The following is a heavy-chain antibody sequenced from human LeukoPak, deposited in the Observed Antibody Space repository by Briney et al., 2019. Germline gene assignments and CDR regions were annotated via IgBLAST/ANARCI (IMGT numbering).Heavy chain of an antibody. CDR2: MNPNSGNT. V-gene: IGHV1-8*01. D-gene: IGHD4-17*01. CDR3: ARVRRGDYGDYAARFDP. J-gene: IGHJ5*02. Sequence: LVASVKVSCKASGYTFTSYDINWVRQDTGQGLEWMGWMNPNSGNTGYAQKFQGRVTMTRNTSISTAYMELSSLRSEDTAVYYCARVRRGDYGDYAARFDPWGQGTLVTVSS. CDR1: GYTFTSYD.